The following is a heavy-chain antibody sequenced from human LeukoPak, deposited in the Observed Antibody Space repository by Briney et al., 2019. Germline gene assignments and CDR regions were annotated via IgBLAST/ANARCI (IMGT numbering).Heavy chain of an antibody. CDR1: EFTFISYA. V-gene: IGHV3-23*01. Sequence: RGSLRLSCAGPEFTFISYALSWVRQAPGKGLEWVSGITGNGVSTYYADSVKGRFTISRDNSKNTLYLQMNSLRDEDTAVYYCAKGLGVDNWFDPWGQGTLVTVSS. J-gene: IGHJ5*02. CDR3: AKGLGVDNWFDP. CDR2: ITGNGVST.